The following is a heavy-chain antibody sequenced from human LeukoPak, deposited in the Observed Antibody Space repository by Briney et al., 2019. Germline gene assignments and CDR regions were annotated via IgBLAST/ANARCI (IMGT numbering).Heavy chain of an antibody. D-gene: IGHD1-1*01. Sequence: SETLSLTCTVSGGSISSYYWSWIRQPPGKGLEWIGYIYYSGSTNYNPSLKSRVTIPVDTSKNQFSLKLSSVTAADTAVYYCARSNEDAFDIWGQGTMVTVSS. CDR2: IYYSGST. CDR3: ARSNEDAFDI. CDR1: GGSISSYY. J-gene: IGHJ3*02. V-gene: IGHV4-59*01.